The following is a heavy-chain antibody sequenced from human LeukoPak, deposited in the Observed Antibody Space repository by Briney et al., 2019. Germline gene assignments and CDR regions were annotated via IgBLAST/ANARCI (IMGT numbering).Heavy chain of an antibody. V-gene: IGHV3-11*01. D-gene: IGHD1-26*01. J-gene: IGHJ4*02. CDR1: GFTFSDYY. CDR2: ISSSGSTI. CDR3: ARARFGWEPLSNFDY. Sequence: PGGSLRLSCAASGFTFSDYYMSWIRQAPGKGLEWVSYISSSGSTIYYADSVKGRFTISRDNAKNSLYLQMNSLRAEDTAVYYCARARFGWEPLSNFDYWGQGTLVTVSS.